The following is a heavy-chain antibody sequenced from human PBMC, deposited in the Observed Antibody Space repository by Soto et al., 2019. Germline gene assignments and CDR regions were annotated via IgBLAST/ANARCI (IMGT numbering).Heavy chain of an antibody. V-gene: IGHV4-61*01. Sequence: SETLSLTCSVSGGSVSNKTYYWSWIRQPPGKRLEWIGYVYYSGTTNYNPSLKSRVTISVDLSKNQFSLRLSSVTTADTALYYCARTTAVPNTLRSRYFFDYWGQGTLGTVSS. J-gene: IGHJ4*02. D-gene: IGHD4-17*01. CDR1: GGSVSNKTYY. CDR2: VYYSGTT. CDR3: ARTTAVPNTLRSRYFFDY.